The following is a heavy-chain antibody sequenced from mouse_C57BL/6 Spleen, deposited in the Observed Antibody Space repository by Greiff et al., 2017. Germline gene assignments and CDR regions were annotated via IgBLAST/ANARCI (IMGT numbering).Heavy chain of an antibody. D-gene: IGHD2-3*01. V-gene: IGHV2-5*01. Sequence: VQLQQSGPGLVQPSQSLSITCTVSGFSLTSYGVHWVRQSPGKGLEWLGMIWRGGSTDYNAAFMSRLSITKDNSKSQVFLKMNSLQADDTAIYYCAKLWDGYYYFDYWGQGTTLTVSS. CDR2: IWRGGST. CDR3: AKLWDGYYYFDY. CDR1: GFSLTSYG. J-gene: IGHJ2*01.